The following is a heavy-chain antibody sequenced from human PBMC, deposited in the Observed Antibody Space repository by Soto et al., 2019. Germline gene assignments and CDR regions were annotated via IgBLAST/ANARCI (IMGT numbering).Heavy chain of an antibody. Sequence: PGGSLRLSCAASGFIFTRYSMNWVRQAPGKGLEWVSSISSTTNYIYYGGSMKGRFTISRANAKNSLYLEMNSLRAEDTAVYYFARESEDLTSKFDYWGQGTLVTVSS. CDR1: GFIFTRYS. V-gene: IGHV3-21*06. J-gene: IGHJ4*02. CDR3: ARESEDLTSKFDY. CDR2: ISSTTNYI.